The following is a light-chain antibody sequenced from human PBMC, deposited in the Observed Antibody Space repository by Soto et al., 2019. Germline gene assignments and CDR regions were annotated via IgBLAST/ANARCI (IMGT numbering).Light chain of an antibody. V-gene: IGLV2-14*01. J-gene: IGLJ2*01. Sequence: QSVLTRHASVSGSPGQSITISCTGTSSDVGGYNYVSWYQQHPGKAPKLMIYDVSNRPSGVSNRFSGSKSGNTASLTISGLQAEDEADYYCSSYTSSSTLVVFGAGTKVTVL. CDR3: SSYTSSSTLVV. CDR2: DVS. CDR1: SSDVGGYNY.